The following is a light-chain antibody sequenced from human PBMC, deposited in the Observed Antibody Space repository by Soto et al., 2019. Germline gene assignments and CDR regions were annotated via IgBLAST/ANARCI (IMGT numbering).Light chain of an antibody. CDR1: SSNIGSNT. V-gene: IGLV1-44*01. Sequence: QSVLTQPPSASGTHGQRVTISCSGSSSNIGSNTVNWYQQLPGTAPKLLIYSNNQRPSGVPDRFSGSKSGTSASLAISGLQTEDEADYYCAAWDDSLNVYVFGTGTKVTVL. J-gene: IGLJ1*01. CDR2: SNN. CDR3: AAWDDSLNVYV.